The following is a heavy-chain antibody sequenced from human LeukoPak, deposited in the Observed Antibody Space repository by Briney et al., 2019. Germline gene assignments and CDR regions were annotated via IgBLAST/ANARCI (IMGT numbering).Heavy chain of an antibody. D-gene: IGHD2-2*01. J-gene: IGHJ6*03. Sequence: GGSLRLSCAASGFTFSSYAMSWVRQAPGKGLEWVSAISGSGGSTYYADSVKGRFTISRDNSKNTLYLQMNSLRAEDTAVYYCAKGVVPAAPYYYYYMDVWGKGTTVTVSS. CDR1: GFTFSSYA. CDR2: ISGSGGST. CDR3: AKGVVPAAPYYYYYMDV. V-gene: IGHV3-23*01.